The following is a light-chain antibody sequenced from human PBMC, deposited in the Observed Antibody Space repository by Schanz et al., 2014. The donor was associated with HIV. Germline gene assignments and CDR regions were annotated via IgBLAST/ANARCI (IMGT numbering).Light chain of an antibody. Sequence: QSVLTQPPSVSGAPGQWVTVSCSGGSSNIGAGYDVHWSPQLPGTAPKLLIYGDNNRPSGVPVRFSGSKSGTSASLAISGLQSEDEADYYCAVWDDSLNGVVFGGGTKLTVL. CDR3: AVWDDSLNGVV. CDR1: SSNIGAGYD. CDR2: GDN. J-gene: IGLJ2*01. V-gene: IGLV1-40*01.